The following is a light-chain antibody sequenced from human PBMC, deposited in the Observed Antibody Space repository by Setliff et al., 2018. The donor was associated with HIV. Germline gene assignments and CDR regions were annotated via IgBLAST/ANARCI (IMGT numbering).Light chain of an antibody. CDR3: SSYTSTNTPWV. CDR1: SSDVGAYDS. J-gene: IGLJ3*02. Sequence: QSVLAQPPSASGSPGQSVTMSCTGTSSDVGAYDSVSWYQQHPDKAPKVIIYEVTKRPSGVPDRFSGSKSGNTASLTVSGLQAEDEADYYCSSYTSTNTPWVFGGGTKVTVL. V-gene: IGLV2-8*01. CDR2: EVT.